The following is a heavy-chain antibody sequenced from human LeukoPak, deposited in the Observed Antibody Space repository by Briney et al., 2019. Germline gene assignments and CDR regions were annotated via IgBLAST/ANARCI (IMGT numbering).Heavy chain of an antibody. D-gene: IGHD3-10*01. Sequence: SETLSLTCTVSGGSISSYYWSWIRQPPGKGLEWIGYIYYSGSTNYNPSLKSRVTISVDTSKNQFSLKLSSVTAADTAVYYCAREALVRGAFDIWGQGTMVTVPS. J-gene: IGHJ3*02. CDR1: GGSISSYY. V-gene: IGHV4-59*01. CDR3: AREALVRGAFDI. CDR2: IYYSGST.